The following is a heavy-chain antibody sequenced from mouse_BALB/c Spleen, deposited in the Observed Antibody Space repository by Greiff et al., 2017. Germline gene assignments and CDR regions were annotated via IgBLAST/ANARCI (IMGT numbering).Heavy chain of an antibody. Sequence: QVQLKESGAELAKPGASVKMSCKASGYTFTSYWMHWVKQRPGQGLEWIGYINPSTGYTEYNQKFKDKATLTADKSSSTAYMQLSSLTSEDSAVYYCARGSCDYWGQGTTLTVSS. CDR1: GYTFTSYW. V-gene: IGHV1-7*01. D-gene: IGHD1-1*01. CDR2: INPSTGYT. CDR3: ARGSCDY. J-gene: IGHJ2*01.